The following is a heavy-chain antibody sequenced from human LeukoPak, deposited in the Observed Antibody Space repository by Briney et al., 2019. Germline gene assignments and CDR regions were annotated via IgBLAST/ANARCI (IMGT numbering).Heavy chain of an antibody. CDR2: IYYSGST. D-gene: IGHD3-10*01. CDR1: GGSISSGGYS. CDR3: ARDSGVRGVINWFDP. Sequence: PSETLSLTCAVSGGSISSGGYSWSWVRQPPGKGLEWIGSIYYSGSTYYNPSLKSRVTISVDTSKNQFSLKLSSVTAADTAVYYCARDSGVRGVINWFDPWGQGTLVTVSS. V-gene: IGHV4-39*07. J-gene: IGHJ5*02.